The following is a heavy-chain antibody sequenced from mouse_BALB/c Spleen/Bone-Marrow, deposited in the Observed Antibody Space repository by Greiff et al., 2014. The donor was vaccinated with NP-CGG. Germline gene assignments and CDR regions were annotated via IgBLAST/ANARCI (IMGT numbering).Heavy chain of an antibody. CDR3: AIYYGNYYAMDY. CDR1: GFNIKDTY. Sequence: VQLKESGAELVKPGASVKLSCTASGFNIKDTYMHWVKQRPEQGLEWIGRIDLANGNTKYDPKFQGKATITADTSSNTAYLQLSSLTSEDTAVYYCAIYYGNYYAMDYWGQGTSVTVSS. V-gene: IGHV14-3*02. CDR2: IDLANGNT. D-gene: IGHD2-1*01. J-gene: IGHJ4*01.